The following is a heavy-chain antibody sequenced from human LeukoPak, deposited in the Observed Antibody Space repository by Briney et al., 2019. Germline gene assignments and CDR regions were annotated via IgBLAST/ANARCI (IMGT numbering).Heavy chain of an antibody. J-gene: IGHJ4*02. V-gene: IGHV3-9*03. CDR2: ISWNSGSI. Sequence: GRSLRLSCAAPGFTFDDYAMHWVRQAPGKGLEWVSGISWNSGSIGYADSVKGRFTISRDNAKNSLYLQMNSLRAEDMALYYCAKDKSRFLEWLSFDYWGQGTLVTVSS. CDR3: AKDKSRFLEWLSFDY. D-gene: IGHD3-3*01. CDR1: GFTFDDYA.